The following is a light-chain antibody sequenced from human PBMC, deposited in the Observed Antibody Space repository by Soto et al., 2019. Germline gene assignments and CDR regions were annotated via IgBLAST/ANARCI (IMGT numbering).Light chain of an antibody. CDR3: QHYNSYGT. Sequence: DIQMTQSPSTLSASVGDRVTITCRASQGIGSYLAWYQQKPGKAPRLLIYAASTLQSGVPSRFSGSGSGTEFTLTISSLQPDDFATYYCQHYNSYGTFGQGTKVDIK. J-gene: IGKJ1*01. CDR2: AAS. V-gene: IGKV1-9*01. CDR1: QGIGSY.